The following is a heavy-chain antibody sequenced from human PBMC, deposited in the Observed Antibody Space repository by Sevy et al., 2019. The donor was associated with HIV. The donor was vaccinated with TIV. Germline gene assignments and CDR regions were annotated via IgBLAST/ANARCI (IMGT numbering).Heavy chain of an antibody. CDR3: ASVYGDYLEYYYGMDV. J-gene: IGHJ6*02. CDR2: ISSSSSYI. D-gene: IGHD4-17*01. Sequence: GGSLRLSCAASGFTFSSYSMNWVRQAPGKGLEWVSSISSSSSYIYYADSVKGRFTISRDNAKNSLYLQMNSLRAEDTAVYYCASVYGDYLEYYYGMDVWGQGTTVTVSS. CDR1: GFTFSSYS. V-gene: IGHV3-21*01.